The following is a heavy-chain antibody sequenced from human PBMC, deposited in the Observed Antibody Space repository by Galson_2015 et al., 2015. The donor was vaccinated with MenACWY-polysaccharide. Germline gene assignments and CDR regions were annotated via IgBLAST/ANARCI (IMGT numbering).Heavy chain of an antibody. CDR3: AVGGTTGCDMDD. V-gene: IGHV3-48*01. CDR2: IGSTTSRGPGNI. D-gene: IGHD1-26*01. CDR1: GFTFSTNS. Sequence: SLRLSCAASGFTFSTNSMNWVRRAPGKGLEWISYIGSTTSRGPGNIYYADSVRGRFTISRDDAKNTLFLQMNSLRAEDASLYVCAVGGTTGCDMDDWGRGTTGTIFS. J-gene: IGHJ6*02.